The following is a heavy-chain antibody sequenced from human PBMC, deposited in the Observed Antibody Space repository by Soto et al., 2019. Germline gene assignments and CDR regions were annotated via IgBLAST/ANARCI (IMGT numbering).Heavy chain of an antibody. CDR1: GGSISSYY. Sequence: QVQLQESGPGLVKPSETLSLSCTVSGGSISSYYWSWIRHPPGKGLEWIGYIYYRGSTDYNPSLKRRVNISVDTSNNEFSLTLGCVSAADTAVYYCPCHYNAYSSSDSFDTWRQGTLVTFSP. V-gene: IGHV4-59*08. D-gene: IGHD6-6*01. CDR2: IYYRGST. CDR3: PCHYNAYSSSDSFDT. J-gene: IGHJ5*02.